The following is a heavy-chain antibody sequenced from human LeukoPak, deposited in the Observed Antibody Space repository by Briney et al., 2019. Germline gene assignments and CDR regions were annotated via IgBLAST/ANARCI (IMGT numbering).Heavy chain of an antibody. Sequence: GGSLRLSCAASGFTVSSNYMSWVRQAPGKGLEWVSVIYSGGDTYYADSVKGRFTISRDNSKNTLYLQMNSLRAEDTAIYYCAKDFYSGNYYSPFDIWGQGTMVTVSS. CDR2: IYSGGDT. V-gene: IGHV3-53*01. J-gene: IGHJ3*02. CDR3: AKDFYSGNYYSPFDI. CDR1: GFTVSSNY. D-gene: IGHD1-26*01.